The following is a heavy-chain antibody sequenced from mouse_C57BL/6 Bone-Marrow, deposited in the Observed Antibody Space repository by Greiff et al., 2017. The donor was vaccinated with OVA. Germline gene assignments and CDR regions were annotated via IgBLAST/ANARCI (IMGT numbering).Heavy chain of an antibody. CDR1: GYSITSGYY. D-gene: IGHD1-1*01. J-gene: IGHJ4*01. CDR3: ARDNGSSLYAMDY. V-gene: IGHV3-6*01. Sequence: DVQLQESGPGLVKPSQSLSLTCSVTGYSITSGYYWNWIRQFPGNKLEWIGYISYDGSNNYNPSLKNRISITRDTSKNQFFLKLNSVTTEDTATYYCARDNGSSLYAMDYWGQGTSVTVSS. CDR2: ISYDGSN.